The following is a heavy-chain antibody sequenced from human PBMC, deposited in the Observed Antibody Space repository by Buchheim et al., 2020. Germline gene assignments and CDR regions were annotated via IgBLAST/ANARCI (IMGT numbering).Heavy chain of an antibody. J-gene: IGHJ6*02. CDR2: IRSGSTAM. CDR3: ATWAFYHGVDV. D-gene: IGHD7-27*01. CDR1: GFNFGAYA. Sequence: EVQMVDSGGGLVQPGGSLRLSCAASGFNFGAYAMNWFRQAPGRGLEWLSHIRSGSTAMYYTDSVRGRFTISRDDAKKSLYLQMDSLRDDDTAVYFCATWAFYHGVDVWGQGT. V-gene: IGHV3-48*02.